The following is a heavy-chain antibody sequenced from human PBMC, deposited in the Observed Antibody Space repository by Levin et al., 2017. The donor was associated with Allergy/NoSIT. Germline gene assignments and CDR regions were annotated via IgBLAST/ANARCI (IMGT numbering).Heavy chain of an antibody. CDR1: GFTFSSYA. Sequence: PGGSLRLSCAASGFTFSSYAMSWVRQAPGKGLEWVSTISASGGSTYYADSVKGRFTISRDSSKNTLYLQMNTLRAEDTAVYYCAKDHFYDYIWGSYRPEYFQHWGQGTLVTVSS. D-gene: IGHD3-16*02. V-gene: IGHV3-23*01. CDR3: AKDHFYDYIWGSYRPEYFQH. CDR2: ISASGGST. J-gene: IGHJ1*01.